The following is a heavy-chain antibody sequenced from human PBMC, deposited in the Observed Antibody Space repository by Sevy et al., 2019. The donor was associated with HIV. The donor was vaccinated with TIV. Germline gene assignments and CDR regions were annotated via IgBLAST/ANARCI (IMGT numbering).Heavy chain of an antibody. D-gene: IGHD5-18*01. CDR3: AKDQGGYNYAPGY. Sequence: GGSLRLSCAASGLTFSTYGMHWVRQVPGKGLEWVAVISYDGNIQYYADSVKGRFTVSRDNSKNTLYLQMNSLRAEDSAVYYCAKDQGGYNYAPGYWGQGTLVTVSS. CDR2: ISYDGNIQ. V-gene: IGHV3-30*18. CDR1: GLTFSTYG. J-gene: IGHJ4*02.